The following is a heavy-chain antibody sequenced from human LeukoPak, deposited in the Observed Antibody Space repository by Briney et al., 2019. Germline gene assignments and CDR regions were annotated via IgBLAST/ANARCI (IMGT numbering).Heavy chain of an antibody. CDR1: GFSFSVYG. V-gene: IGHV3-23*01. J-gene: IGHJ4*02. CDR2: ITGSGVT. CDR3: AKSYYDFWSGYYQTFDY. D-gene: IGHD3-3*01. Sequence: PGGSLRLSCAASGFSFSVYGMNWVRQAPGKGLEWVSGITGSGVTYYADSVKGRFTVSRDSSKNTLYLQMNSLRAEDTAVYYCAKSYYDFWSGYYQTFDYWGQGTLVTVSS.